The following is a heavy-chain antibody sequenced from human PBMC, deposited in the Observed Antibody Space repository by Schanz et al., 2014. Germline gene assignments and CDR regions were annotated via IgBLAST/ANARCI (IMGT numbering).Heavy chain of an antibody. J-gene: IGHJ6*02. V-gene: IGHV1-2*04. CDR1: GYTFISYG. D-gene: IGHD3-22*01. Sequence: QVQLVQSGAEVKKPGASVKVSCKASGYTFISYGIKWVRQAPGQGLEWMGWINPNSGTTNYAQKFQGWVTVTRDTSISTVYMELSRVTYEDTAVYYCARDDRAYYYGMDVWGQGTTVTVSS. CDR2: INPNSGTT. CDR3: ARDDRAYYYGMDV.